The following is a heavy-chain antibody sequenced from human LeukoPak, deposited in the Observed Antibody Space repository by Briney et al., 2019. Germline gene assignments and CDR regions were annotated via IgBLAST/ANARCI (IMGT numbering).Heavy chain of an antibody. CDR3: ARQRQRGSNFDY. J-gene: IGHJ4*02. V-gene: IGHV4-59*08. CDR1: GGAISSYY. Sequence: SETLSLTCTVSGGAISSYYWSWIRQPPGKGLEWSGYIYYSGSTNYNPSLKSRVTISVDTSKNQFSLKLSSVTAADTAVYYGARQRQRGSNFDYWGQGTLVTVSS. D-gene: IGHD5-12*01. CDR2: IYYSGST.